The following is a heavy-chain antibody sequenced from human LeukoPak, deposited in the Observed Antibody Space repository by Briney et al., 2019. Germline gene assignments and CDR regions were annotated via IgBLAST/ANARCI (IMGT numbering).Heavy chain of an antibody. CDR3: ARFPRFGEYQLLSSYYGMDV. D-gene: IGHD2-2*01. CDR2: LFYSGST. V-gene: IGHV4-39*01. CDR1: GGSISSSLDF. J-gene: IGHJ6*02. Sequence: PSETLSLTCTVSGGSISSSLDFWGWIRQPPGKGLEWIGTLFYSGSTKYNPSLSSRVIIYAVTSKSQFSLKMTSVTAADTAVYYCARFPRFGEYQLLSSYYGMDVWGQGTTVTVSS.